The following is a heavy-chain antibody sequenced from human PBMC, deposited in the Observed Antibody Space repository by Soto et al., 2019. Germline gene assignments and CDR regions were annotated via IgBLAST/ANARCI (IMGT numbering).Heavy chain of an antibody. CDR2: IYYSRST. CDR3: ARDIPGDGP. CDR1: GGSINGYY. Sequence: SETLSLTCTVSGGSINGYYWSWTRQPPGKGLEWIGYIYYSRSTNYNPSLKSRVTISVDTSKNQFSLKVNSVTAADTAVYYCARDIPGDGPWGQGTLVTVSS. J-gene: IGHJ5*02. V-gene: IGHV4-59*01. D-gene: IGHD2-2*02.